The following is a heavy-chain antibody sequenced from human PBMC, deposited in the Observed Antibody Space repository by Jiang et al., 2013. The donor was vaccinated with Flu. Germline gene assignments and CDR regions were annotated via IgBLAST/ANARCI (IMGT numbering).Heavy chain of an antibody. V-gene: IGHV4-59*13. CDR2: HYSGST. Sequence: KPSETLSLTCTVSGGSITSYYWSWIRQAQEDWSDWVYHYSGSTNYNPSLKSRVTISLDTSKNQFSLKLTSVTTADTAMYFCARGPTRYYFDYWGQGALVTVSS. CDR3: ARGPTRYYFDY. J-gene: IGHJ4*02. CDR1: GGSITSYY.